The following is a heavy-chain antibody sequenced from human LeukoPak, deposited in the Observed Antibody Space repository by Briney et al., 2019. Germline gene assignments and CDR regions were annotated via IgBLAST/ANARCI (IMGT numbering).Heavy chain of an antibody. CDR2: ISWDGGST. D-gene: IGHD3-10*01. V-gene: IGHV3-43*01. Sequence: GGSLRLSCAASGFTFDDYTMHWVRQAPGKGLEWVSLISWDGGSTYYADSVKGRFTISRDNSKNSLYLQMNSLRNEDTALYYCAKDSESAAYGSGSSPDYWGQGTLVTVSS. CDR3: AKDSESAAYGSGSSPDY. J-gene: IGHJ4*02. CDR1: GFTFDDYT.